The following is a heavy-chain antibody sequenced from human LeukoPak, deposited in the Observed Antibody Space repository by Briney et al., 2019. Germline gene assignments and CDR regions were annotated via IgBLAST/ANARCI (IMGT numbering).Heavy chain of an antibody. CDR1: GFTFSSYS. CDR3: ARDGLRFLEWLLEDYYGMDV. Sequence: GGSLRLSCAASGFTFSSYSMNWVRQAPGKGLVWVSRINSDGSSTSYADSVKGRFTISRDNAKNTLYLQMNSLRAEDTAVYYCARDGLRFLEWLLEDYYGMDVWGQGTTVTVSS. J-gene: IGHJ6*02. D-gene: IGHD3-3*01. V-gene: IGHV3-74*01. CDR2: INSDGSST.